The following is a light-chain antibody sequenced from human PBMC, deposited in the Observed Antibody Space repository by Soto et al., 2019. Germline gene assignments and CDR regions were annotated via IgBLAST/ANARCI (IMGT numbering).Light chain of an antibody. CDR3: QRRSNWPST. J-gene: IGKJ4*01. CDR1: QSVGTY. V-gene: IGKV3-11*01. CDR2: DAS. Sequence: EIVLTQSPATLSLSPGERATLSCRASQSVGTYFAWYQQKPGQAPRLLIYDASNRATGIPARFSGSGSGTDLTLTISSLEPEDFAVYYCQRRSNWPSTFGGGTKVEL.